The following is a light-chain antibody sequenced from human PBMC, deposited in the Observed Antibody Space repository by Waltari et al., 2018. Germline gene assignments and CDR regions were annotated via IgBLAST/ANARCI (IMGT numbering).Light chain of an antibody. CDR2: DTS. V-gene: IGKV3-11*01. J-gene: IGKJ4*01. CDR3: QHRSSWPLT. CDR1: QSVIRY. Sequence: EIVLTQSPANLSLSPGQRATLSCRASQSVIRYLAWYQKKHGQAPRLLIYDTSVRATGIPDRFSGSGSGTDFTLTIGSLEVEDSAVYYCQHRSSWPLTFGGGTKVEIK.